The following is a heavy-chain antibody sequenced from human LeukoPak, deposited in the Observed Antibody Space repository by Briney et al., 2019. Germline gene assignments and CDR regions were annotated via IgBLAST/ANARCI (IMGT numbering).Heavy chain of an antibody. CDR2: ISGSGGST. J-gene: IGHJ4*02. CDR3: AKDPLDGSYFDY. V-gene: IGHV3-23*01. Sequence: PGGSLRLSCAASGFTFSSYAMSWVRQAPGKGLEWVSAISGSGGSTYYADSVKGRFTISRGNSKNTLYLQMNSLRAEDTAVYYCAKDPLDGSYFDYWGQGTLVTVSS. CDR1: GFTFSSYA.